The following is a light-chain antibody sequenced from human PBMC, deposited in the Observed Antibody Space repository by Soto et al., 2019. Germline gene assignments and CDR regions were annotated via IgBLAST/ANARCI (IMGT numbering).Light chain of an antibody. Sequence: QSVLTQPASVSGSPGQSITISCTGTSSDVGGYNYVSWYQQHPGKAPKLMIYDVSNRPSGVPNRFSGSKSGNTASLTISGLQAEDEADYYCGSYTSSTWVFGTGTKVTVL. CDR1: SSDVGGYNY. CDR3: GSYTSSTWV. J-gene: IGLJ1*01. V-gene: IGLV2-14*01. CDR2: DVS.